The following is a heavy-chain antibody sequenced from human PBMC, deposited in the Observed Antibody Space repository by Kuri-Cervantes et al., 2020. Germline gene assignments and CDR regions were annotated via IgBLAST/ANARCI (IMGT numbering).Heavy chain of an antibody. CDR3: ARSATIVVVTAEYYMDV. V-gene: IGHV1-18*01. D-gene: IGHD2-21*02. J-gene: IGHJ6*03. CDR2: ISAYNGDT. CDR1: GYTFTSYG. Sequence: ASVKVSCKASGYTFTSYGISWVRQAPGQGLEWMGWISAYNGDTNYAQKLQGRVTMTTDTSTSTAYMELSSLRSEDTAVYYCARSATIVVVTAEYYMDVWGKGTTVTVSS.